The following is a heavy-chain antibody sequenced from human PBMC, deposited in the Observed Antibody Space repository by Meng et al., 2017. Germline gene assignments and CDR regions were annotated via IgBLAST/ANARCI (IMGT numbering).Heavy chain of an antibody. CDR3: ARDDSSSWYFLDY. V-gene: IGHV1-2*02. CDR1: GYTFTGYY. CDR2: INPNSGGT. D-gene: IGHD6-13*01. Sequence: ASVKVSCKASGYTFTGYYMHWVRQAPGQGLEWMGWINPNSGGTNYAQKFQGRVTMTRDTSISTAYMELSRLRSDDTAVYYCARDDSSSWYFLDYWGQGTLVTSPQ. J-gene: IGHJ4*02.